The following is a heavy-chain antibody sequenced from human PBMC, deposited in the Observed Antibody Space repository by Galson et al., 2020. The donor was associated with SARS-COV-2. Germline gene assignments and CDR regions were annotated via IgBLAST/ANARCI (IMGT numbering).Heavy chain of an antibody. V-gene: IGHV3-30*01. D-gene: IGHD2-15*01. Sequence: GESLRLSCAASGFTFSSYAMPWVRQAPGKGLEWVAVISYAGSNKYYADSVKGRFNISRDNSKNTLYLQMNSLRAEDTAVYYCARGYGGTYYYMDVWGKGTTVTVSS. CDR1: GFTFSSYA. J-gene: IGHJ6*03. CDR3: ARGYGGTYYYMDV. CDR2: ISYAGSNK.